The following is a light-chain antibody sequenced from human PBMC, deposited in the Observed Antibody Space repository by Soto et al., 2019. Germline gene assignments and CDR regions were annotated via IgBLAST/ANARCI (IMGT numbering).Light chain of an antibody. CDR1: QSVPSRD. CDR3: QQYGSSRT. CDR2: GAS. Sequence: EIVSTQSPAALSLSPGERAALCCRASQSVPSRDVAWYQQKPGQAPRLLIYGASSRANGVPDRFSGSGSWTDFTLTINRLEPEDFAVYYCQQYGSSRTFGQGPRWIS. J-gene: IGKJ1*01. V-gene: IGKV3-20*01.